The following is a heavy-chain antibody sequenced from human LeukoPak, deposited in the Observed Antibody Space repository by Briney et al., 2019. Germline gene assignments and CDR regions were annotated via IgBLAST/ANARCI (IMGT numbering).Heavy chain of an antibody. CDR1: GGTFSSYA. CDR2: IIPIFGTA. CDR3: ARDVHGDYGSGWFDP. J-gene: IGHJ5*02. D-gene: IGHD4-17*01. Sequence: SVKVSCKXSGGTFSSYAITWVRQAPGQGLEWMGRIIPIFGTANYAQKFQGRVTITKDESTRTVYLELTSLTSDDTAVYYCARDVHGDYGSGWFDPWGQGTLVSVSS. V-gene: IGHV1-69*05.